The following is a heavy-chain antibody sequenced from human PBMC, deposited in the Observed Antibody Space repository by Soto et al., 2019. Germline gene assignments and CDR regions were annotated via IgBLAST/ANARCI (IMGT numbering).Heavy chain of an antibody. Sequence: QVQLQESGSGLVKPSQTLSLTCAVSGGSISSGGYSWSWIRQPPGKGLEWIGDIHRSGSTYYNPSLTSRVTLSVDRSKDQFSLRLSSVTAADTAVYYCARVAGSGWYDAWGQGTLVPVSS. V-gene: IGHV4-30-2*01. CDR1: GGSISSGGYS. CDR2: IHRSGST. J-gene: IGHJ5*02. CDR3: ARVAGSGWYDA. D-gene: IGHD6-19*01.